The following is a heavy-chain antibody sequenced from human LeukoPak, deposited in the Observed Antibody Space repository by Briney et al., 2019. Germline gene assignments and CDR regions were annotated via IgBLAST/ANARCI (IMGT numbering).Heavy chain of an antibody. V-gene: IGHV3-48*03. Sequence: GGSLRLSXAASGFTFSSYEMNWVRQAPGKGLEWVSYISSSGSTIYYADSVKGRFTISRDNAKNSLYLQMNSLRAEDTAVYYCARVPSDYYDSSGYYSPLDYWGQGTLVTVSS. CDR2: ISSSGSTI. CDR3: ARVPSDYYDSSGYYSPLDY. D-gene: IGHD3-22*01. J-gene: IGHJ4*02. CDR1: GFTFSSYE.